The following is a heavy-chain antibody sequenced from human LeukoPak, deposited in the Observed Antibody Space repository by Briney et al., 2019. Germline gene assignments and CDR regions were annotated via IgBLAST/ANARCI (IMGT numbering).Heavy chain of an antibody. CDR2: IIPILGIA. J-gene: IGHJ3*02. CDR1: GGTFSSYA. D-gene: IGHD2-15*01. CDR3: ARDLRRYCSGGSCLNDAFDI. V-gene: IGHV1-69*04. Sequence: VKVXCKXPGGTFSSYAISWVRQAPGQGLEWMGRIIPILGIANYAQKFQGRVTITADKSTSTAYMELSSLRSEDTAVYYCARDLRRYCSGGSCLNDAFDIWGQGTMVTVSS.